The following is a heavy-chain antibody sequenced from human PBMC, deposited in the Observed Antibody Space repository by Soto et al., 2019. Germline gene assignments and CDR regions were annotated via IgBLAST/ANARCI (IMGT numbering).Heavy chain of an antibody. CDR1: GFTFSSYA. CDR2: ISYDGSNK. J-gene: IGHJ4*02. CDR3: ARDHGLRYFDWLSSVDY. Sequence: QAGGSLRLSCAASGFTFSSYAMHWVRQAPGKGLEWVAVISYDGSNKYYADSVKGRFTISRDNSKNTLYLQMNSLRAEDTAVYYCARDHGLRYFDWLSSVDYWGQGTLVTVSS. V-gene: IGHV3-30-3*01. D-gene: IGHD3-9*01.